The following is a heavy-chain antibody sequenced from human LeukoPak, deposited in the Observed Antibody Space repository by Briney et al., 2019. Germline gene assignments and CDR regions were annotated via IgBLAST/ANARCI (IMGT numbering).Heavy chain of an antibody. CDR2: ISAYNGNT. J-gene: IGHJ4*02. CDR1: GYTFTSYG. V-gene: IGHV1-18*01. CDR3: ARGSSGWYRLPEDY. Sequence: VASVKVSCKASGYTFTSYGISWVRQAPGQGLEWMGGISAYNGNTNYAQKLQGRVTMTTDTSTSTAYMELSSLRSEDTAVYYCARGSSGWYRLPEDYWGQGTLVTVSS. D-gene: IGHD6-19*01.